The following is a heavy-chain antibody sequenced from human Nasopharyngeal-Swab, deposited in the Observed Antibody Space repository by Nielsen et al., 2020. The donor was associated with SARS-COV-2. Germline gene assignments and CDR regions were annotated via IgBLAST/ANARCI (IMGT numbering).Heavy chain of an antibody. J-gene: IGHJ4*02. Sequence: WVRQAPGQRLEWMGWINAGNGNTKYSQKFQGRVTITRDTSASTAYMELSSLRSEDTAVYYCSTIFGVVSPFYWGQGTLVPSPQ. V-gene: IGHV1-3*01. CDR3: STIFGVVSPFY. D-gene: IGHD3-3*01. CDR2: INAGNGNT.